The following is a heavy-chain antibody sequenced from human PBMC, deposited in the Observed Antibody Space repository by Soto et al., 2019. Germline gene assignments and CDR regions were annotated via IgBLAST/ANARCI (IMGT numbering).Heavy chain of an antibody. D-gene: IGHD4-17*01. J-gene: IGHJ3*02. CDR1: GGSISNYY. V-gene: IGHV4-59*12. CDR3: ARFLATVVTPVKAFDI. CDR2: IYYSGNT. Sequence: TSETLSLTCTVSGGSISNYYWSWIRQPPGKGLEWIGYIYYSGNTNYNPSLRSRVTISVDISKNQFSLKLTSVTAADTAVYYCARFLATVVTPVKAFDIWGQGTMVTVSS.